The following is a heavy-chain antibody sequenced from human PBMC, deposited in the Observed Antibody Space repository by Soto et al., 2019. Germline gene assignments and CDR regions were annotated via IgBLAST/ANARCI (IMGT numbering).Heavy chain of an antibody. CDR2: IWFDGSNK. D-gene: IGHD3-10*01. Sequence: PGGSLRLSCAASGFTFSDYGMHWVRQAPGKGLEWVAVIWFDGSNKYYADSVKGRFTVSRDNSKNTLFLQMNGLRAEDTGLFYCARDPSHGSGSYLDYWGQGALVTVSS. V-gene: IGHV3-33*01. J-gene: IGHJ4*02. CDR3: ARDPSHGSGSYLDY. CDR1: GFTFSDYG.